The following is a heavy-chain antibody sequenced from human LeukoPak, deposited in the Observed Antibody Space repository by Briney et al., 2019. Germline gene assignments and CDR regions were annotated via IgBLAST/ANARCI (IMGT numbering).Heavy chain of an antibody. Sequence: SETLSLTCTVSGGSISTYYWSWIRQPPGKGLEWIGYIYYRGSANYNPSLKSRLTISVDTSKNQLSLKLTSATAADTAMYYCARAGDYYSSGSYLGYWGQGTLVTVSS. J-gene: IGHJ4*02. V-gene: IGHV4-59*01. D-gene: IGHD3-10*01. CDR1: GGSISTYY. CDR2: IYYRGSA. CDR3: ARAGDYYSSGSYLGY.